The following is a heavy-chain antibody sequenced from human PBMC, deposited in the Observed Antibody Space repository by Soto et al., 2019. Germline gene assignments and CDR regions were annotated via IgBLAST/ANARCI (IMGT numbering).Heavy chain of an antibody. CDR3: ARDSSAWPNYFDS. J-gene: IGHJ4*02. D-gene: IGHD6-19*01. CDR1: GFSISTHA. Sequence: HPGGSLRLSCVASGFSISTHALTWVRQAPEKGLEWVSSFSGRSGDTYYAASVKGRFTISGDSSKNTVILQMNNLRADDTALYYCARDSSAWPNYFDSWGQGIQVTVSS. CDR2: FSGRSGDT. V-gene: IGHV3-23*01.